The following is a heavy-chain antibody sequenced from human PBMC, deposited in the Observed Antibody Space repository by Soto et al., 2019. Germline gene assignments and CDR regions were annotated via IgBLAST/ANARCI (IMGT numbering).Heavy chain of an antibody. D-gene: IGHD6-13*01. Sequence: QVQLVQSGAEVKKSGASVKVSCKASGYTFTSYDINWVRQATGQGLEWMGWMNPNSGNTGYAQKFQGRVTMTRNTSRSTAYRELSSLRYEDTAVYYCARGRSAAGTGWFDPWGQGTLVTVSS. CDR2: MNPNSGNT. CDR3: ARGRSAAGTGWFDP. CDR1: GYTFTSYD. V-gene: IGHV1-8*01. J-gene: IGHJ5*02.